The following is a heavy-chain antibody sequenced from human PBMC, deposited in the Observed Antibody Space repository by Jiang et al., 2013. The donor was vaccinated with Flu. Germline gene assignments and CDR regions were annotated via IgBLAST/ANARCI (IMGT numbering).Heavy chain of an antibody. J-gene: IGHJ2*01. V-gene: IGHV4-59*01. CDR2: IYYSGST. CDR3: ARDRGGYSSGWYDWYFDL. D-gene: IGHD6-19*01. CDR1: GGSISSYY. Sequence: LLKPSETLSLTCTVSGGSISSYYWSWIRQPPGKGLEWIGYIYYSGSTNYNPSLKSRVTISVDTSKNQFSLKLSSVTAADTAVYYCARDRGGYSSGWYDWYFDLWAVAPWSLSPQ.